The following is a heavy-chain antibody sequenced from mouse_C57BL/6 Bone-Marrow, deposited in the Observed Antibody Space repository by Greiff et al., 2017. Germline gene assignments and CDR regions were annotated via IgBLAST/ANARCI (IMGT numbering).Heavy chain of an antibody. CDR3: ARDGYYWYFDV. D-gene: IGHD2-3*01. J-gene: IGHJ1*03. CDR1: GYTFTSYW. Sequence: QVQLQQPGAELVRPGSSVKLSCKASGYTFTSYWMHWVKQRPIQGLECIGNIDPSDSETHYNQKFKDKATLTVDKSSSTAYMQLSSLTSEDSAVYYCARDGYYWYFDVWGTGTTVTVSS. CDR2: IDPSDSET. V-gene: IGHV1-52*01.